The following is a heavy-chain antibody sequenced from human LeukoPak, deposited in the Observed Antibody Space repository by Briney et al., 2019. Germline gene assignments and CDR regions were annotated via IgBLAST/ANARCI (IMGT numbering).Heavy chain of an antibody. CDR1: GYTLTELS. D-gene: IGHD2-21*02. Sequence: ASVKVSCKVSGYTLTELSMHWVRQAPGKGLEWMGGFDPEDGETIYAQKFQGRVTMTEDTSTDTAYMELSSLRSEDTAVYYCATVPAYCGGDCQLDYWGQGTLVTVSS. J-gene: IGHJ4*02. CDR3: ATVPAYCGGDCQLDY. V-gene: IGHV1-24*01. CDR2: FDPEDGET.